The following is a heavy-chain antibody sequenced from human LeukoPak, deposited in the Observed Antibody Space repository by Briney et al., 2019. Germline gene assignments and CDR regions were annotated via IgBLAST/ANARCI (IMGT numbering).Heavy chain of an antibody. CDR1: GYTFTGHY. D-gene: IGHD4-23*01. J-gene: IGHJ4*02. Sequence: ASVKVSCKASGYTFTGHYMHWVRQAPGQGLEWMGWINLNCGGTYYAQKFQGRVTMTRDTSISTAYMDLSSLISDDTAVYYCARGATVLTGDGRRFDYWGQGTLVTVSS. V-gene: IGHV1-2*02. CDR3: ARGATVLTGDGRRFDY. CDR2: INLNCGGT.